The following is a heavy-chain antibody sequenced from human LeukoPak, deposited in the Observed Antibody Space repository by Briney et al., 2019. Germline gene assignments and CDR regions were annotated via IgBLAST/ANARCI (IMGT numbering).Heavy chain of an antibody. CDR2: ISTSSSTI. CDR1: GFTFSSYS. Sequence: PGGSLRLSCAASGFTFSSYSMNWVRQAPGKGLEWASYISTSSSTIYYADSVKGRFTISRDNAKNSLYLQMNSLRAEDTAVYYCAKGDGSGSYRHFDYWGQGTLVTVSS. D-gene: IGHD3-10*01. J-gene: IGHJ4*02. V-gene: IGHV3-48*01. CDR3: AKGDGSGSYRHFDY.